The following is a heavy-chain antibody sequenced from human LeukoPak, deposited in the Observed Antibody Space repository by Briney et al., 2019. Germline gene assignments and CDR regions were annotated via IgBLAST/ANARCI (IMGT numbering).Heavy chain of an antibody. CDR1: GGSISSYY. V-gene: IGHV4-34*01. CDR3: ARTGRSMVRGVNFDY. J-gene: IGHJ4*02. CDR2: INHSGST. Sequence: SETLSLTCTVSGGSISSYYWSWIRQPPGKGLEWIGEINHSGSTNYNPSLKSRVTISVDTSKNQFSLKLSSVTAADTAVYYCARTGRSMVRGVNFDYWGQGTLVTVSS. D-gene: IGHD3-10*01.